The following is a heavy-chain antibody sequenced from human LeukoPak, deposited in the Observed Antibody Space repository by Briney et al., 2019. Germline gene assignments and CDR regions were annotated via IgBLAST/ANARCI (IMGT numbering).Heavy chain of an antibody. D-gene: IGHD6-13*01. J-gene: IGHJ4*02. Sequence: GESLKISCKGSGYSFTSYWIGWVRQMPGKGLEWMGIIYPGDSDTRYSPSFQGQVTISADKSSSTAYLQWSSVKASDTAMYYCARMVVIAAACFCDYWGQGTLVTVSS. CDR2: IYPGDSDT. V-gene: IGHV5-51*01. CDR1: GYSFTSYW. CDR3: ARMVVIAAACFCDY.